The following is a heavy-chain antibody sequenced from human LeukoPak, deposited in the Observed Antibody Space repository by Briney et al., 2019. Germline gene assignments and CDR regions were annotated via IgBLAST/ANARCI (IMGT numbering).Heavy chain of an antibody. D-gene: IGHD5/OR15-5a*01. V-gene: IGHV1-69*04. J-gene: IGHJ6*02. CDR3: ARDINSVREDYYYYGMDV. Sequence: ASVKVSCKASGGTFSSYAINWVRQAPGQGLEWMGRIIPILGIANYAQKFQGRVTITADKSTSTAYMELSSLRSGDTAVYYCARDINSVREDYYYYGMDVWGQGTTVTVSS. CDR1: GGTFSSYA. CDR2: IIPILGIA.